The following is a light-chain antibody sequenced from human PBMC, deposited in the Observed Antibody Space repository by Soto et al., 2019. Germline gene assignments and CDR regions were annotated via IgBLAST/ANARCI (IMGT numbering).Light chain of an antibody. V-gene: IGLV2-14*03. CDR2: DVS. CDR3: CSYSRSSPYV. CDR1: SSDVGAYNY. J-gene: IGLJ1*01. Sequence: QSALTQPASVSGSPGQSITISCTGTSSDVGAYNYVSWYQHHPGKVPRLMIFDVSNRPSGVSNRFSGSKSGNTVSLTISDLQAEDEADYYFCSYSRSSPYVFGAGTKLTVL.